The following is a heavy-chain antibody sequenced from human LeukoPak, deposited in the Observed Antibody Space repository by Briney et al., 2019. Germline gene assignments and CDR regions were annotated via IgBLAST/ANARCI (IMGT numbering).Heavy chain of an antibody. V-gene: IGHV3-23*01. CDR3: AADGFDI. J-gene: IGHJ3*02. CDR2: ISDSGGGT. CDR1: GFTFSNYA. Sequence: GGSLRLSCAASGFTFSNYAMNWVRQAPGKGLEWVSFISDSGGGTNYADPVKGRFTIYRDNSKRMLYLQMNSLRDEDTAVYYCAADGFDIWGQGTMVTVSS.